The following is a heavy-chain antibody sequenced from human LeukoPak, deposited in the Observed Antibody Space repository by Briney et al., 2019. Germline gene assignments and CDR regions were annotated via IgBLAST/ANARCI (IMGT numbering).Heavy chain of an antibody. D-gene: IGHD3-10*01. Sequence: SETLSLTCTVSGGSISSSSYYWGWIRQPPGKGLEWIGSIYYSGSTYYNPSLKSRVTISVDTSKNQFSLKLSSVTAADTAVYYCARGRITMVRGVMDRDAFDIWGQGTMVTVSS. CDR2: IYYSGST. V-gene: IGHV4-39*07. CDR1: GGSISSSSYY. CDR3: ARGRITMVRGVMDRDAFDI. J-gene: IGHJ3*02.